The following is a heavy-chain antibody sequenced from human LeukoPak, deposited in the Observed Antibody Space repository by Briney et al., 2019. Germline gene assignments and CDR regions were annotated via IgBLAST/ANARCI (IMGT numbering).Heavy chain of an antibody. Sequence: ASVKVSCKVSGYTLTELSMHWVRQAPGKGLEWMGGFDPEDGETIYAQKFQGRVTMTEDTSTDTAYMELSSLRSEDTAVYYCATRRDGYQSGRGAFDIWGQGTMVTVSS. CDR3: ATRRDGYQSGRGAFDI. J-gene: IGHJ3*02. CDR1: GYTLTELS. V-gene: IGHV1-24*01. D-gene: IGHD5-24*01. CDR2: FDPEDGET.